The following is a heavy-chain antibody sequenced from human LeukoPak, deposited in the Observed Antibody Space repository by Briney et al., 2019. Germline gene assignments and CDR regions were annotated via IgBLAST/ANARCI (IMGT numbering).Heavy chain of an antibody. CDR1: GYTFTSYA. V-gene: IGHV1-18*01. Sequence: ASVKVSCKASGYTFTSYAMNWVRLATGQGLEWMGWISAYNGNTNYAQKLQGRVTMTTDTSTSTAYMELRSLRSDDTAVYYCARDRRDLRIAAPFDYWGQGTLVTVSS. CDR2: ISAYNGNT. J-gene: IGHJ4*02. CDR3: ARDRRDLRIAAPFDY. D-gene: IGHD6-13*01.